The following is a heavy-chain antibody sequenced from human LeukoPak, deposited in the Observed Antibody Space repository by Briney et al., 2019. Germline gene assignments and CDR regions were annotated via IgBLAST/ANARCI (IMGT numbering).Heavy chain of an antibody. V-gene: IGHV3-21*01. CDR2: ISSSSSYI. D-gene: IGHD5-24*01. Sequence: GSLRLSCAASGFTFSSYSMNWVRQAPGKGLEWVSSISSSSSYIYYADSVKGRFTISRDNAKNSLYLQMNSLRAEDTAVYYCARDKDGYNGDDYWGQGTLVTVSS. J-gene: IGHJ4*02. CDR3: ARDKDGYNGDDY. CDR1: GFTFSSYS.